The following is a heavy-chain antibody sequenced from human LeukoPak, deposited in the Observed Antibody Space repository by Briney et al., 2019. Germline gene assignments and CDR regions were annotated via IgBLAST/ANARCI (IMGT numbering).Heavy chain of an antibody. CDR3: ARVVAPFDY. CDR1: GFSFSEYA. Sequence: PGGSLRLSCAASGFSFSEYAMSWVRQAPGKGPEWVSSISSGSTYIYYADSMKGRLTISRDNAKNSLYLQMNSLRAEDTAVYYCARVVAPFDYWGQGTLVTVSS. J-gene: IGHJ4*02. V-gene: IGHV3-21*01. D-gene: IGHD5-12*01. CDR2: ISSGSTYI.